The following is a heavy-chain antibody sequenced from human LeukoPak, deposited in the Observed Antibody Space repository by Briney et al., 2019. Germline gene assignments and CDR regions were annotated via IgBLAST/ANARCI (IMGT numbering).Heavy chain of an antibody. CDR2: IYHSGST. CDR3: ARGGYSGYDKIDY. V-gene: IGHV4-38-2*02. CDR1: GYSISSGYY. Sequence: PSETLSLTCTVSGYSISSGYYWGWIRQPPGKGLEWIGSIYHSGSTYYNPSLKSRVTISVDTSKNQFSLKLSSVTAADTAVYYCARGGYSGYDKIDYWGQGTLVTVSS. J-gene: IGHJ4*02. D-gene: IGHD5-12*01.